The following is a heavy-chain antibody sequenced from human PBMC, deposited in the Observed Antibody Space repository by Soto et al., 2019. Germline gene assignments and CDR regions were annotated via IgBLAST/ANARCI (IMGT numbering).Heavy chain of an antibody. Sequence: WTSVKVSCKASGYTFTSYYMHWVRQAPGQGLEWMGIINPSGGSTSYAQKFQGRVTMTRDTSTSTVYMELSSLRSEDTAVYYCARDREMAIFGVVTTFDYWGQGTLVTVSS. D-gene: IGHD3-3*01. CDR2: INPSGGST. J-gene: IGHJ4*02. V-gene: IGHV1-46*01. CDR1: GYTFTSYY. CDR3: ARDREMAIFGVVTTFDY.